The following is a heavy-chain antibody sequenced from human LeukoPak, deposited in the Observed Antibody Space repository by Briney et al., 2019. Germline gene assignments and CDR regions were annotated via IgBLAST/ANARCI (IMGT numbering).Heavy chain of an antibody. V-gene: IGHV3-23*01. J-gene: IGHJ4*02. CDR2: ISGSGATT. CDR3: AKDRAYGPYYFDY. Sequence: GGSLRLSCAASGFTFSSYVMRWVRQAPGKGLEWVSAISGSGATTNYADSVKGRFTISRDNSKNTLYLQMNSLRAEDTAVYYCAKDRAYGPYYFDYWGQGTLVTVSS. CDR1: GFTFSSYV. D-gene: IGHD3-10*01.